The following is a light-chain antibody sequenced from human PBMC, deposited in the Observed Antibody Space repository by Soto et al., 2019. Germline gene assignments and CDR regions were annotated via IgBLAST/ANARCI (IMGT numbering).Light chain of an antibody. V-gene: IGKV3-20*01. CDR2: GAS. CDR3: QQYGSSPLT. CDR1: QSVSSSF. Sequence: EIVLTQSPGTLSLSPGERATLSCRASQSVSSSFLAWYQQKPGKAPRLLIYGASSMATGIPDRFSGSGSGTDFTLTISRLEPEDVAVYYCQQYGSSPLTFGGGTKVEIK. J-gene: IGKJ4*01.